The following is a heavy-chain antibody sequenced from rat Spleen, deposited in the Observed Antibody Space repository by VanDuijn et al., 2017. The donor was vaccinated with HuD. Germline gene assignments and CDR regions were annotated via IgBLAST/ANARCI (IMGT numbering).Heavy chain of an antibody. D-gene: IGHD1-9*01. CDR2: ISYGDSSGHSST. J-gene: IGHJ2*01. CDR1: GFTFSDYG. V-gene: IGHV5-29*01. CDR3: ARRHYGYTDYFDC. Sequence: EVQMVESSGGLVQPGRSLKLSCAASGFTFSDYGMAWVRQAPTKGLEWVATISYGDSSGHSSTYYRDSVKGRFTISRENAKSTLSLQMDSLRSEDTATYYCARRHYGYTDYFDCWGQGVMVTVSS.